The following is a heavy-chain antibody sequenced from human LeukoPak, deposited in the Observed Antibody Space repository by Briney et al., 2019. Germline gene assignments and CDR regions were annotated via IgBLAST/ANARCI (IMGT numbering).Heavy chain of an antibody. CDR2: TSQDESEK. CDR1: GFTCRNYW. J-gene: IGHJ4*02. D-gene: IGHD1-1*01. Sequence: GGSLRLSCGASGFTCRNYWMSWVRQAPGKGLERVAHTSQDESEKDYVDSVKGRFTISRDNAKNSLYLQINSLRAEDTAVYYCARVRGRSTNSDFDLWGPGTLVTVSS. CDR3: ARVRGRSTNSDFDL. V-gene: IGHV3-7*05.